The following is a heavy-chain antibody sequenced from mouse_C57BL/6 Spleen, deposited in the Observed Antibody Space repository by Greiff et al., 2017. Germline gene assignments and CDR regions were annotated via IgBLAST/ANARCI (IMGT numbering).Heavy chain of an antibody. Sequence: VQLQQSGPELVKPGASVKISCKASGYAFSSSWMNWVKQRPGKGLEWIGRIYPGDGDTNYNGKFKGKATLTADKSSITAYMQLSSLTSEDSAVYFCANGNYDWYFDVWGTGTTVTVSS. D-gene: IGHD2-1*01. CDR1: GYAFSSSW. J-gene: IGHJ1*03. CDR3: ANGNYDWYFDV. CDR2: IYPGDGDT. V-gene: IGHV1-82*01.